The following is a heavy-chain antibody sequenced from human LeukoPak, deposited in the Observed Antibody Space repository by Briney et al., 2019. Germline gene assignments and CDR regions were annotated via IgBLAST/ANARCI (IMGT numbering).Heavy chain of an antibody. CDR3: ARDLFGDYVPGDY. D-gene: IGHD4-17*01. Sequence: GGSLRLSCAASGFTVSSNYMSWVRQAPGKGLEWVSVIYSGGSTYYADSVKGRFTISRDNSKNTLYLQMNSLRAEDTALYHCARDLFGDYVPGDYWGQGTLVTVSS. V-gene: IGHV3-53*01. CDR1: GFTVSSNY. J-gene: IGHJ4*02. CDR2: IYSGGST.